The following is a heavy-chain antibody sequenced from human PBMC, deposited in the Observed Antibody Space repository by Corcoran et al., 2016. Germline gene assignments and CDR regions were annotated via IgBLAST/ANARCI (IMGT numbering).Heavy chain of an antibody. CDR2: SKSKDDGGTP. J-gene: IGHJ3*01. D-gene: IGHD5-18*01. Sequence: EVQLVESGGGLVKPGASLRLSCATSGYTFTIAWMNWVRHDPGKGQEWVGHSKSKDDGGTPDYAAPVNDRFTISRDDSGGMLFLQINSLKTDGTAVYYCTLDTRVITSHSCCHWGQGTMVTVSS. CDR1: GYTFTIAW. CDR3: TLDTRVITSHSCCH. V-gene: IGHV3-15*07.